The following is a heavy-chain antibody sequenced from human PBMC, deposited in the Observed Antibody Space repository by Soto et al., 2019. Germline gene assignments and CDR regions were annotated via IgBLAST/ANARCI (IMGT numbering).Heavy chain of an antibody. CDR2: ISAYNGNT. CDR3: ARDLGYYGSGTTAPFDY. CDR1: GYTFTSYG. J-gene: IGHJ4*02. D-gene: IGHD3-10*01. Sequence: GASVKVSCKASGYTFTSYGISWVRQAPGQGLEWMGWISAYNGNTNYAQKLQGRVTMTTDTSTSTAYMELRSLRSDDTAVYYCARDLGYYGSGTTAPFDYWGQGTLVTVSS. V-gene: IGHV1-18*01.